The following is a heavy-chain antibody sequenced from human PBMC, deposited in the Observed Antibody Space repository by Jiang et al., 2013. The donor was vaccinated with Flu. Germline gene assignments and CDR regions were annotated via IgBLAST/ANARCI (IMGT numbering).Heavy chain of an antibody. Sequence: AEVKKPGSSVKVSCKAAGNTFSSYAINWVRQAPGQGLEWMGGIIPSFATPKYAQKFQGRLTIIADKSTSTAYMELSSLRSEDTAVYYCARDRQWELLGDAFDIWGQGTMVTVSS. CDR1: GNTFSSYA. CDR2: IIPSFATP. J-gene: IGHJ3*02. CDR3: ARDRQWELLGDAFDI. V-gene: IGHV1-69*06. D-gene: IGHD1-26*01.